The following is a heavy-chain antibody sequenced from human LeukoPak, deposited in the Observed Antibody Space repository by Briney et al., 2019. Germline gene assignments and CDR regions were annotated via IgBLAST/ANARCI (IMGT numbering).Heavy chain of an antibody. CDR2: ISAYNGNT. D-gene: IGHD1-7*01. V-gene: IGHV1-18*01. CDR1: GYTFTSYG. J-gene: IGHJ5*02. CDR3: ARGIGWNYFANWFDP. Sequence: GASVKVSCKASGYTFTSYGISWVRQAPGQGLEWMGWISAYNGNTNHAQKLQGRVTMTTDTSTSTAYMELRSLRSDDTAVYYCARGIGWNYFANWFDPWGQGTLVTVSS.